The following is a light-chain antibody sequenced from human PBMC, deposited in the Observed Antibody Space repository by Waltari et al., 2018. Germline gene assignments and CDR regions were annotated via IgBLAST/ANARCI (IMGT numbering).Light chain of an antibody. CDR2: GAS. J-gene: IGKJ2*01. CDR1: ESVRTN. V-gene: IGKV3D-15*01. Sequence: EIIMTQSPVTLSVSPGERATLSCRASESVRTNLAWYQQKPGQAPRLLIHGASTRATGSPARFSGSGSGTDFTLTISSLQSEDFAVYYCQQYNKWPPMYTFGQGTKLEIK. CDR3: QQYNKWPPMYT.